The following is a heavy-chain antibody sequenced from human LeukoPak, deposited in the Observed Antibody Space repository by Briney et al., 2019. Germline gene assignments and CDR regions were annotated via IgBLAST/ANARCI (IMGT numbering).Heavy chain of an antibody. D-gene: IGHD6-6*01. CDR1: GSTFTSYG. CDR3: ARGSSSDDFDY. V-gene: IGHV1-18*01. J-gene: IGHJ4*02. Sequence: ASVKVSCKASGSTFTSYGINWVRPAPGQGLEWMGWISAYNGNTNYPQKPQGRVTMTTDTSTNTAYMELRSLRSDDTAMYYCARGSSSDDFDYWGQGTLVTVSS. CDR2: ISAYNGNT.